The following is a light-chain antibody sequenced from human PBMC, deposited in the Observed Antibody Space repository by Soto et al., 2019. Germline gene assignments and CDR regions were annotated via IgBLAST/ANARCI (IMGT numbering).Light chain of an antibody. J-gene: IGLJ3*02. CDR1: SSDIGAGYH. CDR2: GNN. Sequence: QSVLTQPPSVSGAPGQRVTISCTGSSSDIGAGYHVHWYQQLPVTAPKLLIYGNNNRPSGVPDRFSGSKSGTSASLAITGLQAEDEADYYCQSYDSSLSGSVFGGGTKLT. V-gene: IGLV1-40*01. CDR3: QSYDSSLSGSV.